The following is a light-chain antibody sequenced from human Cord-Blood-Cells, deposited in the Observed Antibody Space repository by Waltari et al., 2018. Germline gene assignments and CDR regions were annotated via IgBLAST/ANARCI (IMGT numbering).Light chain of an antibody. CDR3: QQYNNWPYT. CDR2: GAS. CDR1: QSVSSN. Sequence: EIVMTQSPATLSVSPGERATLHCRASQSVSSNLAWYQQKPGQAPRLLIYGASTRATDIPARFSGSGSGTEFTLTSSSLHSEDFAVYYCQQYNNWPYTFGQGTKLEIK. J-gene: IGKJ2*01. V-gene: IGKV3-15*01.